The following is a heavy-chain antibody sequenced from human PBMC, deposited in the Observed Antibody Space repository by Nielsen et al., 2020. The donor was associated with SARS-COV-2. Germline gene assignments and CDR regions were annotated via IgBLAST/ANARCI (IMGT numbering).Heavy chain of an antibody. V-gene: IGHV4-30-4*01. J-gene: IGHJ4*02. CDR1: AGSITSGDYY. CDR2: IDYSGST. Sequence: SETLSLTCTVSAGSITSGDYYWNWVRQPPGKGLEWIGHIDYSGSTYYNPSLKSRVPIAEDTYKNQFSLNLSSVTAADTAVYYCARTTVTTAFDYWGQGTLVTVSS. D-gene: IGHD4-17*01. CDR3: ARTTVTTAFDY.